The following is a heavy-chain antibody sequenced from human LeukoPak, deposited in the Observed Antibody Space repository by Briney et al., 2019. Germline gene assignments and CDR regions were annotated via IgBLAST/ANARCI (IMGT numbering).Heavy chain of an antibody. V-gene: IGHV4-34*01. J-gene: IGHJ4*02. Sequence: SETLSLTCAVYGGSFSGYYWSWIRQPPGKGLEWIGEINHSGSTNYNPSLKSRVTISVDTSKNQFSLKLSSVTAADTAVYYCARDSSSGSYSPLDYWGQGTLVTVSS. CDR1: GGSFSGYY. CDR2: INHSGST. CDR3: ARDSSSGSYSPLDY. D-gene: IGHD1-26*01.